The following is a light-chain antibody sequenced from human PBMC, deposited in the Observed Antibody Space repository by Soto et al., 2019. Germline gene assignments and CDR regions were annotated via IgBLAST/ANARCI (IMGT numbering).Light chain of an antibody. Sequence: QSALTQPPSVSASPGQSITISCSGSSSDIGGYDYVSWYQQHPGKAPKLMIYEVSNRPSGVSDRFSGSKSGNTASLTISGLQVDDEADYYCSSYRDTSKLVFGPGTKLTVL. CDR3: SSYRDTSKLV. CDR2: EVS. CDR1: SSDIGGYDY. V-gene: IGLV2-14*01. J-gene: IGLJ1*01.